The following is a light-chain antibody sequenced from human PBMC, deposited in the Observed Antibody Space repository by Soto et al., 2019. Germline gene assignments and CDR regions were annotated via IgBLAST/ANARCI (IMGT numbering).Light chain of an antibody. Sequence: EIVLTQSPGTLSLSPGERATLSCRASQSVSSSYLAWYQQKPGQAPRLLIYGASSRAIGIPDRFSGSGSGTDFTVIISRLEPEYFAVYYCQQYVSSPWTFGQGTKVEIK. CDR2: GAS. CDR1: QSVSSSY. CDR3: QQYVSSPWT. J-gene: IGKJ1*01. V-gene: IGKV3-20*01.